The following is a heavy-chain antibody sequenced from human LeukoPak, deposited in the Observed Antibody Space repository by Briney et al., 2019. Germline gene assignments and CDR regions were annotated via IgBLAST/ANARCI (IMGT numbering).Heavy chain of an antibody. CDR3: ARGRLTTGGWFDP. V-gene: IGHV4-30-2*01. CDR2: IYHSGST. J-gene: IGHJ5*02. D-gene: IGHD3-9*01. CDR1: GGSISSGGYS. Sequence: PSETLSLTCAVSGGSISSGGYSWSWIRQPPGKGLEWIGYIYHSGSTYYNPSLKSRVTISVATSKNQFSLKLTSVTAADTAVYYCARGRLTTGGWFDPWGQGTLVTVSS.